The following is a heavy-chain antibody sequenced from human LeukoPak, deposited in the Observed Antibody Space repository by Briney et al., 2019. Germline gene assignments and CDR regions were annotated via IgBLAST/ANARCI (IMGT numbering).Heavy chain of an antibody. V-gene: IGHV3-9*01. CDR3: AKTRGYSFGYFDY. D-gene: IGHD5-18*01. CDR1: GFTFTDHP. CDR2: ISWNSGII. Sequence: GGSLRLSCVASGFTFTDHPMNWVRQAPGKGLEWVSGISWNSGIIGYADSVKGRFTISRDNAKNSLYLQMNSLRAEDTALYYCAKTRGYSFGYFDYWGQGALVTVSS. J-gene: IGHJ4*02.